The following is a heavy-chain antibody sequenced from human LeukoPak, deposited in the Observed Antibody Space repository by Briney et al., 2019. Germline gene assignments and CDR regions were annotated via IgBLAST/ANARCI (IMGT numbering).Heavy chain of an antibody. CDR1: GFTFSDYY. Sequence: GGSLRLSCAASGFTFSDYYMSWIRQAPGKGLEWVSYISSGGSTIYYADSVKGRFTISRDNAKNSLYLQMNSLRAEDTAMHYCAREGGYGSGSYVDYWGQGTLVTVSS. V-gene: IGHV3-11*04. D-gene: IGHD3-10*01. J-gene: IGHJ4*02. CDR3: AREGGYGSGSYVDY. CDR2: ISSGGSTI.